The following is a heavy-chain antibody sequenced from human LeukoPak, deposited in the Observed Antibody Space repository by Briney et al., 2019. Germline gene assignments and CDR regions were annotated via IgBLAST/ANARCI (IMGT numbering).Heavy chain of an antibody. V-gene: IGHV1-8*01. CDR1: GYTFTSYD. Sequence: GASVKVSCKASGYTFTSYDINWVRQASGQGLEWMGWMNPNSGNTGYAQKFQGRVIMTRDTSISTAYMELRSLRSEDTAVYYCARVAAGGSFFYWGQGTLVTVSS. D-gene: IGHD6-13*01. J-gene: IGHJ4*02. CDR2: MNPNSGNT. CDR3: ARVAAGGSFFY.